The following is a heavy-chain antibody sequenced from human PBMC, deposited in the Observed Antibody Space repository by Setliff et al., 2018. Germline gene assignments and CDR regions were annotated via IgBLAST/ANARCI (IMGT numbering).Heavy chain of an antibody. CDR3: ATTGAEWLLLRYFDY. J-gene: IGHJ4*02. CDR2: ISADGITT. Sequence: GSLRLSCAASGFGFGGHWMHWVRQSPGKGLEWVARISADGITTAYADSVQGRFSISRDNGRNILYLQMSSLRAEDTAVYYCATTGAEWLLLRYFDYWGQGTLVTVSS. D-gene: IGHD3-22*01. CDR1: GFGFGGHW. V-gene: IGHV3-74*01.